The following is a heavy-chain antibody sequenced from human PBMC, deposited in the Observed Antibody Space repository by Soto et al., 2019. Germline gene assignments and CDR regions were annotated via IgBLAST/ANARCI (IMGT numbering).Heavy chain of an antibody. CDR2: ISGSGGST. Sequence: QPGGSLRLSCAASGFTFSSYAMSWVRQAPGKGLEWVSAISGSGGSTYYADSVKGRFTISRDNSKNTLYLQMNSLRAEDTAVYYCAKGAPGDYGSGSYYYYYYYMDVWGKGTTVTVSS. D-gene: IGHD3-10*01. CDR1: GFTFSSYA. CDR3: AKGAPGDYGSGSYYYYYYYMDV. J-gene: IGHJ6*03. V-gene: IGHV3-23*01.